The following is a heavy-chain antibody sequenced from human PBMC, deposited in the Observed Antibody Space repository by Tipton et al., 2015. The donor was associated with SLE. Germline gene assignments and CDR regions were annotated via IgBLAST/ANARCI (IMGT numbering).Heavy chain of an antibody. V-gene: IGHV4-61*01. CDR3: ARGDSSGWLD. D-gene: IGHD6-19*01. CDR1: GGSVSSSYYY. CDR2: IFYSGST. Sequence: TLSLTCTVSGGSVSSSYYYWSWVRQPPGKGLEWIGYIFYSGSTNYNPSLKSRVTISVDTSKNQFSLKLSSVTAADTAVYYCARGDSSGWLDWGQGTLVTVSS. J-gene: IGHJ4*02.